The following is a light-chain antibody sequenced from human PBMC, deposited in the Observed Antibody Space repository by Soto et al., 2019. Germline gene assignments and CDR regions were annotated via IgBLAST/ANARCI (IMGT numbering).Light chain of an antibody. Sequence: QSVLTQPASVSGSPGQSITISCTGTSSDVGGYNYVCWYQHHPGKAPKLIISGVSNRPSGVSDRFSGSKSGNTASLTISGLQPEDEADYYCTSFTSSTTYVFGTGTKVTV. J-gene: IGLJ1*01. V-gene: IGLV2-14*01. CDR3: TSFTSSTTYV. CDR2: GVS. CDR1: SSDVGGYNY.